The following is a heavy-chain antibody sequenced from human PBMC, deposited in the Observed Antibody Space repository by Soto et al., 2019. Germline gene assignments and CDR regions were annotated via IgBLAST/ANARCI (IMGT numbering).Heavy chain of an antibody. V-gene: IGHV3-30-3*01. CDR2: ISYDGSNK. J-gene: IGHJ6*02. D-gene: IGHD3-10*01. Sequence: GSLRLSCAASGFTFSSYAMHWVRQAPGKGLEWVAVISYDGSNKYYADSVKGRFTISRDNSKNTLYLQMNSLRAEDTAVYYCARAGPMVRGVHDAYYYNGMDVSCQATTVTVSS. CDR1: GFTFSSYA. CDR3: ARAGPMVRGVHDAYYYNGMDV.